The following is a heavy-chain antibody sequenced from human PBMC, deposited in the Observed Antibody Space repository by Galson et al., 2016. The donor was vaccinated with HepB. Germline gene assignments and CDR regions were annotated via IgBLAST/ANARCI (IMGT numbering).Heavy chain of an antibody. Sequence: SLRLSCAASAFSFSNIWMSWVRQAPGKGLEWVGLIKEKSAGGTTEYAAPVKGRFTVSRNDSTNTLYLQMNSLKTEDTAVYYCTTQLLGVGAFDIWGQGSLVTVSS. V-gene: IGHV3-15*01. J-gene: IGHJ3*02. D-gene: IGHD3-16*01. CDR3: TTQLLGVGAFDI. CDR2: IKEKSAGGTT. CDR1: AFSFSNIW.